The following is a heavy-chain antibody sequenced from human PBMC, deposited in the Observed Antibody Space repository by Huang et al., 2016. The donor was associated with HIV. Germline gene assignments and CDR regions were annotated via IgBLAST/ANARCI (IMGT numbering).Heavy chain of an antibody. CDR2: ISCYNGKT. D-gene: IGHD3-22*01. J-gene: IGHJ1*01. V-gene: IGHV1-18*01. Sequence: QVQLVQSGAEVKKPGASVKVSCKASGYTFTNYAINWVRQAPGQSLAWMGWISCYNGKTNYAQKGQGRVTMTKDTSTSTAYMELRSLISDDTAVYYCARERYYYDRSGYYTPVEYFHHWGQGTLVTVSS. CDR1: GYTFTNYA. CDR3: ARERYYYDRSGYYTPVEYFHH.